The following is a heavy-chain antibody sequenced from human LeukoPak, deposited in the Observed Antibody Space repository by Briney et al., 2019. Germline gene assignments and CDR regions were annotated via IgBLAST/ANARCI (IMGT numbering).Heavy chain of an antibody. CDR3: ARTRITIFGVVTEADY. Sequence: SSVKVSCKASGYTFTSYYMHWVPQAPGQGLEWIGIINPSGGSTSYAQKFQGRVTMTRDTSTSTVYMELSSLRSEDTAVYYCARTRITIFGVVTEADYWGQGTLVTVSS. CDR1: GYTFTSYY. V-gene: IGHV1-46*01. J-gene: IGHJ4*02. CDR2: INPSGGST. D-gene: IGHD3-3*01.